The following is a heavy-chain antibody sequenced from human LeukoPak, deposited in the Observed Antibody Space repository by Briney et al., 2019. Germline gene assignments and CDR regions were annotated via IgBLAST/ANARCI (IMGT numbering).Heavy chain of an antibody. CDR2: IGNTGTTI. V-gene: IGHV3-48*04. D-gene: IGHD1-26*01. Sequence: GGSLRLSCAVSGFTFSDYTMDWVRQAPGKGLEWISYIGNTGTTIYYADSVKGRFTITRDNAKNSLFLQMNSLRAEDTAVYYCARAVVIGGSYSIGHGGQGTLVTVSS. J-gene: IGHJ4*02. CDR1: GFTFSDYT. CDR3: ARAVVIGGSYSIGH.